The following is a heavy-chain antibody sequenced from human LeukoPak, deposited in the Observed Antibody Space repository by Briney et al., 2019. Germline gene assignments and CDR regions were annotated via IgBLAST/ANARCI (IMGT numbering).Heavy chain of an antibody. CDR2: INHSGST. J-gene: IGHJ4*02. CDR1: GGSFSGYY. CDR3: ARATYCSGDSCYSGIFDY. Sequence: PSETLFLTCAVYGGSFSGYYWSWIRQPPGKGLEWIGEINHSGSTNYNPSLKSRVTISVDTSKNQFSLKLSSVTAADTAVYYCARATYCSGDSCYSGIFDYWGQGTLVTVSS. D-gene: IGHD2-15*01. V-gene: IGHV4-34*01.